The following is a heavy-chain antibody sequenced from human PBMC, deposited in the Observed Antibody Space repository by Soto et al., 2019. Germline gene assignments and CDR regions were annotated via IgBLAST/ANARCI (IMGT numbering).Heavy chain of an antibody. CDR3: AIHHGPTTSENWFDP. CDR2: ISTYSGDT. J-gene: IGHJ5*02. CDR1: GYTFFTYD. V-gene: IGHV1-18*01. Sequence: QVHLVQSGVEVKTPGASVKVSCQASGYTFFTYDISWVRQAPGQGLEWMGWISTYSGDTKYAQKFQGRVTMTTYTATTTAYLELRSLRSDDTAVYYCAIHHGPTTSENWFDPWGQGTLVTVSS. D-gene: IGHD5-12*01.